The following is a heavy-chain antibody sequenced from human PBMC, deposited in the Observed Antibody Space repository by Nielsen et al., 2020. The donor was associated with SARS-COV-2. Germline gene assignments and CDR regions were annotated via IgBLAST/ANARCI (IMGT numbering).Heavy chain of an antibody. J-gene: IGHJ6*02. D-gene: IGHD3-3*01. V-gene: IGHV4-34*01. CDR3: ARGIYDFLSGSDVSLNGLDV. Sequence: SETLSLTCGVSGGAFSGYRWTWARQSPGKGLEWLGEINDSGTTNYNPPLTGRVSISQDASKRQLSLKLSSVTAADTALYFCARGIYDFLSGSDVSLNGLDVWGQGTTVTVSS. CDR1: GGAFSGYR. CDR2: INDSGTT.